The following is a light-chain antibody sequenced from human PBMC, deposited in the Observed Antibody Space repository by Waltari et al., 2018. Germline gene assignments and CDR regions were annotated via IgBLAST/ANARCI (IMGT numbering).Light chain of an antibody. CDR1: QNINSR. CDR2: KAS. Sequence: DIQMTQSPSTLSASVGDRGTITCRANQNINSRVAWSPQKPGKAQKLLIYKASSLETGVPSRFSGSESGTEFTLTINSLQPDDFATYYCQQYNSYHIFTFGQGTKVEIK. CDR3: QQYNSYHIFT. J-gene: IGKJ1*01. V-gene: IGKV1-5*03.